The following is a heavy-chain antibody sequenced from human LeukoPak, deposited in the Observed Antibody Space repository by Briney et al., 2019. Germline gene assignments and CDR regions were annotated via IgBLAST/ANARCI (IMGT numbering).Heavy chain of an antibody. CDR1: GYTFTGYY. Sequence: ASVTVSCKASGYTFTGYYMHWVRQAPGQGLEWMGWISAYNGNTNYAQKLQGRVTITTDTSTSTAYMELRSLRSDDTAVYYCARDLGIVATTEGPEYNWFDPWGQGTLVTVSS. D-gene: IGHD5-12*01. CDR2: ISAYNGNT. J-gene: IGHJ5*02. V-gene: IGHV1-18*04. CDR3: ARDLGIVATTEGPEYNWFDP.